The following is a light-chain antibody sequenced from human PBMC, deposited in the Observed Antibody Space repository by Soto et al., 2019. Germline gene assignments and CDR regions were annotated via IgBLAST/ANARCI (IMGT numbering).Light chain of an antibody. CDR3: QQYNNWPTT. CDR2: AAS. J-gene: IGKJ1*01. CDR1: QDVSTN. V-gene: IGKV3-15*01. Sequence: ERVMTQSPATLSVSLGERVTLSCRASQDVSTNLAWYQQKPGQAPRLLIYAASTRAPGIPARFSGSGSGTEFTLTISSLQSEDFAVYSCQQYNNWPTTFGQGTKVQIK.